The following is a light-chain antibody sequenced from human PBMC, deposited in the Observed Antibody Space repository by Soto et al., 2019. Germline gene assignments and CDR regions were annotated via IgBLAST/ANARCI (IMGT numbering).Light chain of an antibody. J-gene: IGKJ3*01. CDR1: QTIIGNY. V-gene: IGKV3-20*01. CDR3: QESYSSPFT. Sequence: ESVLTQSPGTLSLSPGERATLSCRASQTIIGNYLAWYQQKPGQAPRLLIYGASNRATGVPDRFSGSYSGTDFTHTISSLQPEDFATYYCQESYSSPFTIGPGNRVDVK. CDR2: GAS.